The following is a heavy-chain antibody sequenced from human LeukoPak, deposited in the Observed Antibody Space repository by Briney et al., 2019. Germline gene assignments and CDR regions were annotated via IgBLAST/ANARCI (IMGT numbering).Heavy chain of an antibody. CDR1: GFTFSDYA. CDR2: ISGSGGST. D-gene: IGHD3-22*01. V-gene: IGHV3-23*01. CDR3: AKGASGYYYDSSGYYSDV. Sequence: GGSLRLSCAASGFTFSDYAMTWARQAPGKGLEWVSAISGSGGSTYYADSVKGRFTISRDNSKNTLYLQMNSLRAEDTAVYYCAKGASGYYYDSSGYYSDVWGQGTLVTVSS. J-gene: IGHJ4*02.